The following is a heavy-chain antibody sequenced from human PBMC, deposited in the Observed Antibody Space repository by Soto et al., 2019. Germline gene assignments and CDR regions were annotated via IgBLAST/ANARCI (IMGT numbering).Heavy chain of an antibody. J-gene: IGHJ4*02. CDR3: VRDLGSSSTNYFDS. CDR1: GFPFSAYY. Sequence: QVQLVESGGGLVKPGGSLRLSCATSGFPFSAYYMSWIRQAPGKGLEWLSYISGSSDYTNSADSVKGRFTISRDNAKNSLFLQMNRLRADDTAVYYCVRDLGSSSTNYFDSWGQGTLVTVSS. CDR2: ISGSSDYT. D-gene: IGHD3-10*01. V-gene: IGHV3-11*06.